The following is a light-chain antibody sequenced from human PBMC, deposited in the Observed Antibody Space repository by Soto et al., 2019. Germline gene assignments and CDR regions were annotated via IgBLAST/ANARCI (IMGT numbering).Light chain of an antibody. J-gene: IGKJ2*01. CDR1: QTISSY. CDR2: HAS. V-gene: IGKV1-5*01. CDR3: QQYTTSSEYT. Sequence: DIRIKKSLFSVSAYLGDRVTITCRASQTISSYLNWYPQKPGRAPKLLIYHASTLESVVPSRFSGSGSGTDFTLTISSLQPDDFATHYCQQYTTSSEYTFCHVTK.